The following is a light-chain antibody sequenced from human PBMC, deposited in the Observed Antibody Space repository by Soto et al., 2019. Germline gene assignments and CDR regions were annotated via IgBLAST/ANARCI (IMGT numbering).Light chain of an antibody. CDR3: QQYGSSPMYT. V-gene: IGKV3-20*01. CDR2: GAS. CDR1: QSVSSSY. Sequence: EIVLTQSPGTLSLSPGERATLSCRASQSVSSSYLAWYQQKPGQAPRLLIYGASSRATGIPDRFSGSGSGTDFTVTISRMKPEDYAVYYCQQYGSSPMYTFGQGTKLEIK. J-gene: IGKJ2*01.